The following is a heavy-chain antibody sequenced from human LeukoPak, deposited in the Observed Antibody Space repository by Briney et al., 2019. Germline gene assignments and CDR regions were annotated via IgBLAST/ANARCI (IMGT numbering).Heavy chain of an antibody. D-gene: IGHD1-26*01. CDR2: ISGSGGST. CDR1: GFTFSSYA. J-gene: IGHJ5*02. Sequence: GGSLRLSCAAPGFTFSSYAMSWVRQAPGKGLEWVSAISGSGGSTYYADSVKGRFTISRDNSKNTLYLQMNSLRAEDTAVYYCAKGKGGSYHTPLSWGQGTLVTVSS. CDR3: AKGKGGSYHTPLS. V-gene: IGHV3-23*01.